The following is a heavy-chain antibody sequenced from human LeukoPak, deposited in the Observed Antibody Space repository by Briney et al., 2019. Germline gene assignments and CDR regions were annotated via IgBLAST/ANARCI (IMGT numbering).Heavy chain of an antibody. CDR2: ISSSSSTI. J-gene: IGHJ4*02. Sequence: GGSLRLSCAASGFTFSSYSMNWVRQAPGKGLEWVSYISSSSSTIYYADSVKGRFTISRDNAKNSLYLQMNSLRAEDTAVYYCAGKGEYYYGSGKGVYWGQGTLVTVSS. CDR1: GFTFSSYS. V-gene: IGHV3-48*04. CDR3: AGKGEYYYGSGKGVY. D-gene: IGHD3-10*01.